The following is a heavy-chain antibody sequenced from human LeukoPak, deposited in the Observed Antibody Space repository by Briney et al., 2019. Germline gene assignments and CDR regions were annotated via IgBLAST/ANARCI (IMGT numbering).Heavy chain of an antibody. D-gene: IGHD2-15*01. V-gene: IGHV6-1*01. J-gene: IGHJ5*02. CDR3: AKLRGAIVDL. CDR2: TSSRPQWYH. Sequence: SQTLSLTCAISGDSVSSNSASWNWIRQPPSRRLQWLGTTSSRPQWYHDYAVPVKSRITLNADTSENHFSLQLVSVTPDDTAVYYCAKLRGAIVDLWGQGTLVTVSS. CDR1: GDSVSSNSAS.